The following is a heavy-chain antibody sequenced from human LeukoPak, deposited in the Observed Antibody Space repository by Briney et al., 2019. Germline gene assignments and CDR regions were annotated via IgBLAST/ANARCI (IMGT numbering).Heavy chain of an antibody. CDR1: GYTFTGYY. V-gene: IGHV1-2*02. CDR2: INPNSGGT. J-gene: IGHJ4*02. CDR3: AREGYYDSGSYYIV. D-gene: IGHD3-10*01. Sequence: ASVKVSCKASGYTFTGYYIHWVRQAPGQGLECMGLINPNSGGTKYAQKFQGRVTMTRNTSITTAYMELSRLRSDDTALYYCAREGYYDSGSYYIVWGQGTLVTVSS.